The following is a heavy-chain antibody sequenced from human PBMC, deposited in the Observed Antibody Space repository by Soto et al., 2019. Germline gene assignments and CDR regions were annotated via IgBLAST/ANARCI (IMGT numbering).Heavy chain of an antibody. CDR2: ISYDGSNK. CDR1: GFTFSSYG. Sequence: PGGSLRLSCAASGFTFSSYGMHWVRQAPGKGLEWVAVISYDGSNKYYADSVKGRFTISRDNSKNTLYLQMNSLRAEDTAVYYCAKGGPDIAAAGTLDYWGQGTLVTVSS. CDR3: AKGGPDIAAAGTLDY. V-gene: IGHV3-30*18. D-gene: IGHD6-13*01. J-gene: IGHJ4*02.